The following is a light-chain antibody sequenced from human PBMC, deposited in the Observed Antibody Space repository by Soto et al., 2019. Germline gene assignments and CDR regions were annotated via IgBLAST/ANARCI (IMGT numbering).Light chain of an antibody. CDR2: DAS. CDR1: QSVSTR. CDR3: QQYNTYSPWT. Sequence: DIQMTQSPSSLSASVGDRVTIIFRASQSVSTRLAWYQQKPGKAPKVLIYDASSWAGGVPSRFTGSGSGTEFTLTISSLQPDDFATYYCQQYNTYSPWTFGQGTKVDIK. J-gene: IGKJ1*01. V-gene: IGKV1-5*02.